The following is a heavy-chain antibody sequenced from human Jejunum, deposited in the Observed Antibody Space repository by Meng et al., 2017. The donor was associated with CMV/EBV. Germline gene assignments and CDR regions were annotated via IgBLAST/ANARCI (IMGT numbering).Heavy chain of an antibody. D-gene: IGHD4-11*01. CDR3: AREEDYRNYFDS. Sequence: YGFTFRTYPMHWVRQAPGKGLEWVAVISNDGDTKDEADSVKGQFSISRDKSKNTVYLQMSSLRTEDTAVYYCAREEDYRNYFDSWGRGTLVTVSS. J-gene: IGHJ4*02. V-gene: IGHV3-30*03. CDR1: GFTFRTYP. CDR2: ISNDGDTK.